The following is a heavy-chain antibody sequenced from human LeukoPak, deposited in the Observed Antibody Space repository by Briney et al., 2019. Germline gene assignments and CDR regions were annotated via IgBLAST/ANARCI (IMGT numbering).Heavy chain of an antibody. J-gene: IGHJ4*02. D-gene: IGHD6-6*01. CDR3: ARLGDSSSRLYYFDY. Sequence: SETLSLTCTVSGGSISSYYWSWIPQPPGKGLEWIGYFHYSGSTNYNPSLKSRVTISVDTSKNQFSLKLSSVTAADTAVYYCARLGDSSSRLYYFDYWGQGTLVTVSS. CDR1: GGSISSYY. CDR2: FHYSGST. V-gene: IGHV4-59*08.